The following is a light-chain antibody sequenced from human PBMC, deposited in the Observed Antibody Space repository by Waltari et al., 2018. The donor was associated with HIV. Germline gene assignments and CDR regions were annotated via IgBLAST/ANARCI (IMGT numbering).Light chain of an antibody. Sequence: QSVLTQPPSASGTPGQTVTISCSGSSSHIGNDNVYCYQQLPGMTPKLLIYKNYQRPSGVPDRFAGSKSGTSASLAISGLRSEDEADYYCVGWDGSLSGYVFGDGTTVTVL. CDR3: VGWDGSLSGYV. CDR1: SSHIGNDN. J-gene: IGLJ1*01. V-gene: IGLV1-47*01. CDR2: KNY.